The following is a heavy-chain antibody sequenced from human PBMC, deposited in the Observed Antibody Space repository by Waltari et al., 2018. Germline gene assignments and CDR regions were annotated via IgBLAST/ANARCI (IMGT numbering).Heavy chain of an antibody. CDR2: IYYSGST. D-gene: IGHD6-6*01. Sequence: QVQLQESGPGLVKPSETLSLTCTVSGGSISSYYWSWIRQPPGKGLEWIGYIYYSGSTNYNPSLKSRVTISVDTSKNQFSLKLSSVTAADTAVYYCARDRQLDPWGQGTLVTVSS. CDR3: ARDRQLDP. J-gene: IGHJ5*02. V-gene: IGHV4-59*01. CDR1: GGSISSYY.